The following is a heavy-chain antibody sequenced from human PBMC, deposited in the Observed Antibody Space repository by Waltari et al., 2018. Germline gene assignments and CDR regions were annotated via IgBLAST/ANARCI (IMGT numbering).Heavy chain of an antibody. CDR1: GCTFSRSW. CDR2: IKTDGSET. D-gene: IGHD6-13*01. CDR3: AIGGVETSWYWRY. V-gene: IGHV3-7*01. Sequence: EVQVVASGGGLVQPGGSLGLSGAAAGCTFSRSWRTWVRQAPGKGLEWVANIKTDGSETYYVDSVKGRFTISRDNTKNSLYLQMSSLRAEDTAVYYCAIGGVETSWYWRYWGQGTLVTVSS. J-gene: IGHJ4*02.